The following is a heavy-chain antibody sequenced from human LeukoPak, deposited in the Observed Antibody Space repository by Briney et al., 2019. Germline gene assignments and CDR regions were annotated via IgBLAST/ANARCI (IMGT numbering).Heavy chain of an antibody. Sequence: ASVKVSCKASGYIFTGYYMHWVRQAPGQGLEWMGWINPNSGDTNCAQKFQGRVTMTRDMSTSTVYMELSSLRSDDTAVYYCAREGDIVATKPKWDNFDYWGQGTLVTVSS. D-gene: IGHD5-12*01. CDR1: GYIFTGYY. CDR2: INPNSGDT. J-gene: IGHJ4*02. V-gene: IGHV1-2*02. CDR3: AREGDIVATKPKWDNFDY.